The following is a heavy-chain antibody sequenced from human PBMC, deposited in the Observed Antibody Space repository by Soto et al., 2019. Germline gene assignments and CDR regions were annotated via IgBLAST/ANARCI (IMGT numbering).Heavy chain of an antibody. Sequence: SETLSLTCTVSGGSISSGGYYWSWIRQHPGKGLEWIGYIYYSGSTYYNPSLKSRVTISVDTSKNQFSLKLSSVTAADTAVYYCARVALRTTVGMDVWGQGTTVTVSS. D-gene: IGHD4-17*01. CDR2: IYYSGST. CDR1: GGSISSGGYY. V-gene: IGHV4-31*03. J-gene: IGHJ6*02. CDR3: ARVALRTTVGMDV.